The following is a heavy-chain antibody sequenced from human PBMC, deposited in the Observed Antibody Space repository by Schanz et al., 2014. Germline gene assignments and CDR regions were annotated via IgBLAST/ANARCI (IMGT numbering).Heavy chain of an antibody. D-gene: IGHD1-20*01. Sequence: EVQLVQSGGGLVQPGGSLRLSCAASGFTFSSYAMTWVRQAPGMGLEWVSAIRGRDGSTYYADSVRGRFTISRDNSKNTLYLQMNSLRAEDTAVYYCANNWNLDYWGQGTLVTGSS. CDR2: IRGRDGST. V-gene: IGHV3-23*04. J-gene: IGHJ4*02. CDR3: ANNWNLDY. CDR1: GFTFSSYA.